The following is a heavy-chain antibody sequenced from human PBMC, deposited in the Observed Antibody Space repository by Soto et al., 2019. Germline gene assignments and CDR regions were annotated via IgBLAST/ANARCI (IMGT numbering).Heavy chain of an antibody. CDR1: GGSISSYY. Sequence: PSETLSLTCTVSGGSISSYYWSWIRQPAGKGLEWIGRIYTSGSTNYNPSLKSRVTMSVDTSKNQFSLKLSSVTAADTAVYYCARDPIVVGARGDAFDIWGQGTMVTVSS. CDR2: IYTSGST. V-gene: IGHV4-4*07. D-gene: IGHD3-22*01. J-gene: IGHJ3*02. CDR3: ARDPIVVGARGDAFDI.